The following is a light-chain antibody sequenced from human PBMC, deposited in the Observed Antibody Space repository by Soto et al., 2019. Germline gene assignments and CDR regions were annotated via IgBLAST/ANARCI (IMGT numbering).Light chain of an antibody. CDR1: SRDVGRYNL. V-gene: IGLV2-23*02. Sequence: QSALTQPASVSGSPGQSITISCTGTSRDVGRYNLVSWYQQHPGKAPKLMIYEVSKRPSGVSNRFSGSKSGNTASLTISGLQAEDEAEYYCCSYAGSSTLYVFGTGTKLTVL. CDR3: CSYAGSSTLYV. CDR2: EVS. J-gene: IGLJ1*01.